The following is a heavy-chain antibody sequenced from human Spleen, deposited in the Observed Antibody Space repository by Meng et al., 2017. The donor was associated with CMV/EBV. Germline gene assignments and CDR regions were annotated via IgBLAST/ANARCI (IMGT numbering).Heavy chain of an antibody. J-gene: IGHJ4*02. V-gene: IGHV4-39*07. CDR3: ARDKGAVTATNDY. CDR2: IYYSGST. CDR1: GGSVSSGSYY. D-gene: IGHD4-11*01. Sequence: GSLRLSCTVSGGSVSSGSYYWSWIRQPPGKGLEWIGSIYYSGSTYYNPSLKSRVTISVDTSKNQFSLKLSSVTAADTAVYYCARDKGAVTATNDYWGQGTLVTVSS.